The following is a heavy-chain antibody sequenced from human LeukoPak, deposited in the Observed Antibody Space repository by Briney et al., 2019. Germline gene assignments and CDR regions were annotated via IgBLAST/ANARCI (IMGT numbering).Heavy chain of an antibody. CDR1: GGSISSYY. CDR2: IYYSGST. J-gene: IGHJ6*02. D-gene: IGHD1/OR15-1a*01. CDR3: AGSQNIYYYYYYGMDV. Sequence: SETLSLTCTVSGGSISSYYWSWIRQPPGKGLEWIGYIYYSGSTNYNPSLKSRVTISVDTSKNQFSLKLSSVTAADTAVYYCAGSQNIYYYYYYGMDVWGQGTTVTVSS. V-gene: IGHV4-59*08.